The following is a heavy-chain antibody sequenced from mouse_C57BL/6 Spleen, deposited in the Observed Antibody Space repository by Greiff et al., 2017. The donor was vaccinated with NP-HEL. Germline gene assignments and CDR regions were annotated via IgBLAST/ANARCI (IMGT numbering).Heavy chain of an antibody. D-gene: IGHD2-2*01. CDR2: ISSGGSYS. Sequence: EVQGVESGGDLVKPGGSLKLSCAASGFTFSSYGMSWVRQTPDKRLEWVATISSGGSYSSSPASVKGRFTISRDNAKNTLYLQMSSLKSEDTAMYYCARKVVTRYFDVWGTGTTVTVSS. J-gene: IGHJ1*03. CDR1: GFTFSSYG. V-gene: IGHV5-6*01. CDR3: ARKVVTRYFDV.